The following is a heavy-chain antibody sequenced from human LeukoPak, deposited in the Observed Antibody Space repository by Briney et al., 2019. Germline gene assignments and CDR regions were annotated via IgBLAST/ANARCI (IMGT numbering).Heavy chain of an antibody. Sequence: GESLKISCQGSEYSFATYWIAWLRQMPGKGLEWMGIIYPSDSDTRYSPSFQGRATISADKSIKTAYLQWSSLKASDTAMYYCARPLQGIVGATGFDYWGQGTLVTVSS. J-gene: IGHJ4*02. CDR1: EYSFATYW. V-gene: IGHV5-51*01. CDR2: IYPSDSDT. CDR3: ARPLQGIVGATGFDY. D-gene: IGHD1-26*01.